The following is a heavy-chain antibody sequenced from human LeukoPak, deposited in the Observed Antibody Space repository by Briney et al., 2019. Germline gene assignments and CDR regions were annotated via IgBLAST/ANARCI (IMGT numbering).Heavy chain of an antibody. Sequence: GGSLRLSCAASGNYWMHWVRQAPGKGLVWVSHINGDGSWTSYADSVKGRFTISKDNAKNTVYLQMNNLRAEDTAVYYCVSFYETYWGRGTLVTVSS. V-gene: IGHV3-74*01. D-gene: IGHD2-2*01. CDR3: VSFYETY. CDR2: INGDGSWT. J-gene: IGHJ4*02. CDR1: GNYW.